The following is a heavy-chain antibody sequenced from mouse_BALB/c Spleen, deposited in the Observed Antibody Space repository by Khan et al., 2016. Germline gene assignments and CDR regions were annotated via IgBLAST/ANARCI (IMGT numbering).Heavy chain of an antibody. CDR1: GFNIKDYY. J-gene: IGHJ2*01. V-gene: IGHV14-4*02. Sequence: VQLKESGAELVKSGASVKLSCTASGFNIKDYYMHWVKQRPAQGLEWIGWIDPENGDTECAPKFQGKATVTADTSSNTAYLRLSSLTSEDTAVYYCSAIYYGNYIYFDYWGQGTTLTVSS. CDR2: IDPENGDT. D-gene: IGHD2-1*01. CDR3: SAIYYGNYIYFDY.